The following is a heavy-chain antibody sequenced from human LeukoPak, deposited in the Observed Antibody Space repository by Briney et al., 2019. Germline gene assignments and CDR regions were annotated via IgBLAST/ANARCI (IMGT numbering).Heavy chain of an antibody. CDR3: ARDQYYYDSSDVDY. V-gene: IGHV3-30-3*01. CDR1: GFTFSSYA. CDR2: ISYDGSNK. D-gene: IGHD3-22*01. Sequence: GGSLRLSCAASGFTFSSYAMHWVRQAPGKGLEWVAVISYDGSNKYYADSVKGRFTISRDNSKNTLYLQMNSLRAEDTAVYYCARDQYYYDSSDVDYWGQETLVTVSS. J-gene: IGHJ4*02.